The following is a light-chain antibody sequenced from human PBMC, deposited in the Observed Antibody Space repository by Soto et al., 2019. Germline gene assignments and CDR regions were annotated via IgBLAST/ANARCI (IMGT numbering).Light chain of an antibody. Sequence: DIQMTQSPSSVSASVGDRVTITCRASHDISTWLTWYQHKPGKAPKLLIYAASSLQSGVPSRFSGCGSGTYFTLAISTLQPEDFATSYCQQSQDLPLSFGGGTKVDIK. J-gene: IGKJ4*01. V-gene: IGKV1-12*01. CDR2: AAS. CDR3: QQSQDLPLS. CDR1: HDISTW.